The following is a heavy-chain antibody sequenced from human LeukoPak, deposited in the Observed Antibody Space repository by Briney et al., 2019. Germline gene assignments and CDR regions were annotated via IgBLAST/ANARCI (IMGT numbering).Heavy chain of an antibody. CDR1: GFTFSGYA. Sequence: GGSLRLSCAASGFTFSGYAMDWVRQAPGKGLEWVAFMSYDGGDKQYLDSVKGRFPLSRDSSNKTLYLEMNRLTPDDTAVYYCARDQPGGGLDYWGQGILVTVSS. CDR3: ARDQPGGGLDY. J-gene: IGHJ4*02. CDR2: MSYDGGDK. D-gene: IGHD1-14*01. V-gene: IGHV3-30-3*01.